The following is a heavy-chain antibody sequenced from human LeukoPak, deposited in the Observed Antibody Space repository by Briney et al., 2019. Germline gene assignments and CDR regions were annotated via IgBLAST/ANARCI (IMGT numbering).Heavy chain of an antibody. CDR3: ARDMEAAAVLSLDP. CDR2: IIPIFGTA. V-gene: IGHV1-69*06. D-gene: IGHD6-13*01. J-gene: IGHJ5*02. CDR1: GGTFSNYG. Sequence: GASVKVSCKASGGTFSNYGISWVRQAPGQGLEWMGGIIPIFGTANYAQKFQGRVTITADKSTSTAFMELSSLRSEDTAVYYCARDMEAAAVLSLDPWGQGTLVTVSS.